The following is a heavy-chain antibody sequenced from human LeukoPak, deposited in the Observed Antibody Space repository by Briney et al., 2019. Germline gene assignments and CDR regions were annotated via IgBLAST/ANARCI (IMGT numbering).Heavy chain of an antibody. CDR2: ISYDGSNK. CDR1: GFTFSSYW. D-gene: IGHD6-13*01. V-gene: IGHV3-30*03. Sequence: PGGSLRLSCAASGFTFSSYWMSWVRQAPGKGLEWVAVISYDGSNKYYADSVKGRFTISRDNSKNTLYLQMNSLRVEDTAVYFCARVWNGQQLVLGDYWGQGTLVTVSS. J-gene: IGHJ4*02. CDR3: ARVWNGQQLVLGDY.